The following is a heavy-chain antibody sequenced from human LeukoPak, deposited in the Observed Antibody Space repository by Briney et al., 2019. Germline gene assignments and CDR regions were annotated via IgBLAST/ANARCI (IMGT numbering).Heavy chain of an antibody. J-gene: IGHJ4*02. V-gene: IGHV1-69*04. CDR2: IIPILGIA. Sequence: ASVKVSCKASGGTFSSYAISWVRQAPGQGLEWMGRIIPILGIANYAQKFQGRVTITADTSTSTAYMELSSLRSEDTAVYYCAREIYGGTTTFDYWGQGTLVTVSS. CDR3: AREIYGGTTTFDY. D-gene: IGHD4-17*01. CDR1: GGTFSSYA.